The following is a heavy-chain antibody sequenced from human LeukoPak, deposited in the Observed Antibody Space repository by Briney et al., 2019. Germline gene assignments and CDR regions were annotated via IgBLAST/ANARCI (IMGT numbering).Heavy chain of an antibody. CDR3: ARDYYDYVWGSYRYSWFDP. V-gene: IGHV1-2*02. CDR2: INPNSGGT. Sequence: ASVKVSCKASGYTFTGYYMHWVRQAPGQGLEWMGWINPNSGGTNYAQKFQGRVTMTRDTSISTAYMELSRLRSDDTAVYYCARDYYDYVWGSYRYSWFDPWGQGALVTVSS. J-gene: IGHJ5*02. D-gene: IGHD3-16*02. CDR1: GYTFTGYY.